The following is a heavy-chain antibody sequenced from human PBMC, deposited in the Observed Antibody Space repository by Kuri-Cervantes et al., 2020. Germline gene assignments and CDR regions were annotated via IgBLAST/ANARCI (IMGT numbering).Heavy chain of an antibody. CDR3: ARARGLRLFDY. CDR1: GGSISSGDYY. D-gene: IGHD5-12*01. V-gene: IGHV4-30-4*01. Sequence: SETLSLTCTVSGGSISSGDYYWSWIRQPPGKGLEWIGYIYYSGSTYYNPSLKSRVTISVDTSKNQFSLKLSSVTAADTAVYYCARARGLRLFDYWGQGTLVTDSS. J-gene: IGHJ4*02. CDR2: IYYSGST.